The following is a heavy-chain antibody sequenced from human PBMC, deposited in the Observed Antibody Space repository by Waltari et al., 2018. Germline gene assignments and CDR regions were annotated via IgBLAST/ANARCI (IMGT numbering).Heavy chain of an antibody. Sequence: QVQLQESGPGLVKPSETLSLTCTVSGGSISSYSWSWLRQPPGKGLEWIGYISYSGSTNYNPSLNSRVTISVDTSKNQFSLKLSSVTAADTVVYYCARVGYSKGIDYWGQGTLVTVSS. CDR2: ISYSGST. V-gene: IGHV4-59*01. J-gene: IGHJ4*02. D-gene: IGHD4-4*01. CDR3: ARVGYSKGIDY. CDR1: GGSISSYS.